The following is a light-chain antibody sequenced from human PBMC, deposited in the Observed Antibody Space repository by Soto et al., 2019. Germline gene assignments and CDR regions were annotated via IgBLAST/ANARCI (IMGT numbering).Light chain of an antibody. J-gene: IGKJ1*01. CDR3: QQYYSTPWT. V-gene: IGKV4-1*01. Sequence: DIVMTQSPDSLAVSLGERATINCKSSQSVLYSSNNKNYLAWYQQKPGQPPKLLIYWASTRESGVPDRFSGRGSGTDFTLTISSLQAEDLAVYYCQQYYSTPWTFGQGPKVEIK. CDR1: QSVLYSSNNKNY. CDR2: WAS.